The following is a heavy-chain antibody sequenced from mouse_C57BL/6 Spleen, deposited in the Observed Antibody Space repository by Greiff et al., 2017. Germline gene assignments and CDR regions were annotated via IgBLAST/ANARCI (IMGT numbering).Heavy chain of an antibody. D-gene: IGHD1-1*01. V-gene: IGHV1-61*01. Sequence: QVQLQQPGAELVRPGSSVKLSCKASGYTFTSYWMAWVKQRPGQGLEWIGNIYPSDSETHYNQKFKDKATLTVDKSSSTAYMQLSSLTSEDSAVYYCARWETTVVAMDYWGQGTTLTVSS. CDR1: GYTFTSYW. J-gene: IGHJ2*01. CDR2: IYPSDSET. CDR3: ARWETTVVAMDY.